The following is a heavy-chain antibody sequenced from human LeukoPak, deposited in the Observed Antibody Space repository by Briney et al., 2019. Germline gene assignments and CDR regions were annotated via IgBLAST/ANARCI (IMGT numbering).Heavy chain of an antibody. D-gene: IGHD3-22*01. CDR2: IRSKANSYAR. CDR3: TTFGIVDDY. Sequence: PGGSLRLSCAASGFTFSGSGMHWVRQASGSGLEWVGGIRSKANSYARVYAASVKGRFTISRDDSKNTAYLQMNSLKTEDTAIYYCTTFGIVDDYWGQGTLVTVSS. J-gene: IGHJ4*02. CDR1: GFTFSGSG. V-gene: IGHV3-73*01.